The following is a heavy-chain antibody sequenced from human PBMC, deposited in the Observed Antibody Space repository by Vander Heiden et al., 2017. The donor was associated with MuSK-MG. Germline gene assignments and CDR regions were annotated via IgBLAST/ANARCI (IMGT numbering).Heavy chain of an antibody. J-gene: IGHJ4*02. CDR1: GFTFSSYS. D-gene: IGHD6-19*01. V-gene: IGHV3-21*01. CDR3: ARDKSVAGRFDY. CDR2: ISSSSSYI. Sequence: EVQLVESGGGLVKPGGSLRLSCEASGFTFSSYSMNWVRQAPGKGLEWVSSISSSSSYIYYADSVKGRFTISRDNAKNSLYLQMNSLRAEDTAVYYCARDKSVAGRFDYWGQGTLVTVSS.